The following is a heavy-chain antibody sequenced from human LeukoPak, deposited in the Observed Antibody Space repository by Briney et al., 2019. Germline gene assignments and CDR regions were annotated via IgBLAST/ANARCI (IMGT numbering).Heavy chain of an antibody. J-gene: IGHJ4*02. V-gene: IGHV3-23*01. CDR3: AKDDYDSGSPSEY. D-gene: IGHD3-10*01. CDR1: GFTFGSSA. CDR2: ISGSGAST. Sequence: GGSLRLSCAASGFTFGSSAMSWVRQAPGKGLEWVSAISGSGASTYYADSVKGRFTISRDNSKNTLYLQMNSLRADDTAVYYCAKDDYDSGSPSEYWGQGTLVTVSS.